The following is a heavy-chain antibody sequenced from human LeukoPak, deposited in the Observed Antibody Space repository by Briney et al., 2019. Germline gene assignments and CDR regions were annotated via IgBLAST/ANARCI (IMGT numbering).Heavy chain of an antibody. Sequence: GGSLRLSCAASGFTFSSYWMSWVRQAPGKGLKWVANIKQDGSEKYYVDSVKGRFTISRDNAKNSLYLQMNSLRAEDTAVYYCARGLVVRGSYDFNYYGIDVWGQGTTVTVSS. CDR2: IKQDGSEK. V-gene: IGHV3-7*01. J-gene: IGHJ6*02. D-gene: IGHD3-16*01. CDR1: GFTFSSYW. CDR3: ARGLVVRGSYDFNYYGIDV.